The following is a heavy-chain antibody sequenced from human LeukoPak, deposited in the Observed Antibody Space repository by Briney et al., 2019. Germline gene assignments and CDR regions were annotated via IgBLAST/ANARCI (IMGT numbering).Heavy chain of an antibody. Sequence: GGSLRLSCATSGFSFSSYWMSWVRQAPGKGLEWVASIKQDGSEKYYVDSVKGRFTISRDSAKNSLYLQMNNLRAEDTAVYYCARALDSSSSRYQAFEYWGRGTPVTVSS. V-gene: IGHV3-7*01. CDR1: GFSFSSYW. D-gene: IGHD2-2*01. CDR3: ARALDSSSSRYQAFEY. J-gene: IGHJ4*02. CDR2: IKQDGSEK.